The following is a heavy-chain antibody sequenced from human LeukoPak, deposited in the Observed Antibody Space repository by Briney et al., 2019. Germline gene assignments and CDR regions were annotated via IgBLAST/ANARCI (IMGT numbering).Heavy chain of an antibody. CDR1: GGSFSGYY. J-gene: IGHJ3*02. D-gene: IGHD3-9*01. V-gene: IGHV4-34*01. CDR2: INHGGST. Sequence: KPSETLSLTCAVYGGSFSGYYWSWIRQPPGKGLDWIGEINHGGSTNYNPSLKSRVTISVDTSKNQFSLKLSSVTAADTAVYYCARGRRSRLRYFDWLTSAFDIWGQGTMVTVSS. CDR3: ARGRRSRLRYFDWLTSAFDI.